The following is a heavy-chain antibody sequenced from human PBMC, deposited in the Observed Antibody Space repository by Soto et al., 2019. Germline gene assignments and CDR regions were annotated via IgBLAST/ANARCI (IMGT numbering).Heavy chain of an antibody. J-gene: IGHJ6*02. CDR2: TYYRSKWYN. V-gene: IGHV6-1*01. CDR1: RDSVSSNSAA. D-gene: IGHD6-19*01. CDR3: ARDRPGRGSGNSMDV. Sequence: SPTLSLTCVISRDSVSSNSAAWNRIRQYPSRGLEWLGRTYYRSKWYNDYAVSVKSRITINPDTSKNQFSLQLNSVTPEDTAVYYCARDRPGRGSGNSMDVWGQGTTVTVSS.